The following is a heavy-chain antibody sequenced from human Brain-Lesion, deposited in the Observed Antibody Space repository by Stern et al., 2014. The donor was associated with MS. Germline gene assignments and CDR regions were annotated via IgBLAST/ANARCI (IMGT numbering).Heavy chain of an antibody. V-gene: IGHV4-59*01. CDR3: ARAFSDYHDSTPGY. CDR2: INYRRNP. D-gene: IGHD3-22*01. CDR1: YDSISSYY. J-gene: IGHJ4*02. Sequence: VHLVESGPGLVEPSETLSLTCTVSYDSISSYYWTWLRQPPGKGLEWIGYINYRRNPNYNPALKSRVTISVDTSKNQFSLKLTSVTAADTAVDYCARAFSDYHDSTPGYWGQGTLVTVSS.